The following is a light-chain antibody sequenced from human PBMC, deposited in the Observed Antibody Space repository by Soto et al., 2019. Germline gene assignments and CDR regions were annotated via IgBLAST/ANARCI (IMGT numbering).Light chain of an antibody. CDR2: EVS. CDR3: SSYTSSGTLE. Sequence: QPVLTQPASVSGSPGQSITISCTGTSSDVGGYDYVSWYQQHPGKAPKLMIYEVSNRPSGVSNRFSGSKSGHTASLTISGLQAEDEADYYCSSYTSSGTLEFGGGTKLTVL. CDR1: SSDVGGYDY. V-gene: IGLV2-14*01. J-gene: IGLJ2*01.